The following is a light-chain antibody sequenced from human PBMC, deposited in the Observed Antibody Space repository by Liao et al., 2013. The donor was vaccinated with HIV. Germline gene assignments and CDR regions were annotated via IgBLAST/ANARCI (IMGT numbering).Light chain of an antibody. CDR2: QDN. J-gene: IGLJ1*01. V-gene: IGLV3-1*01. Sequence: SYELTQPPSVSVSPGQTASITCSGDELGDKFASWYQQKPGQSPVLLIYQDNKRPSGIPERFSGSNSGNTATLTISGTQTMDEADYYCQAWDSSTAVFGTGTKVTVL. CDR3: QAWDSSTAV. CDR1: ELGDKF.